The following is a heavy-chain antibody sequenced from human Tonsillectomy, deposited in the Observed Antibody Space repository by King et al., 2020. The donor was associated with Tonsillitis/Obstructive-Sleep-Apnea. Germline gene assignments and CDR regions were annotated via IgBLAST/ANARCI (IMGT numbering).Heavy chain of an antibody. V-gene: IGHV2-26*01. CDR3: ARGTAVVYYYYYYMDV. Sequence: VTLKESGPVLVKPTETLTLTCTVSGFSLSNARMGVRWIRQPPGKALEWLAHIFWNDEKSYSTSLKSRLTISKDTSKSQVVLTMTNMDPVDTATYYCARGTAVVYYYYYYMDVWGKGTTVTVSS. CDR2: IFWNDEK. J-gene: IGHJ6*03. CDR1: GFSLSNARMG. D-gene: IGHD5-18*01.